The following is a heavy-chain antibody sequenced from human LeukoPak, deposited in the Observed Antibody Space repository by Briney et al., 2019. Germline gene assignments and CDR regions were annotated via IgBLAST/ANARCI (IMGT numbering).Heavy chain of an antibody. D-gene: IGHD3-10*01. J-gene: IGHJ5*02. Sequence: SETLSLTCTVSGGSISSSSYYWGWIRHPPGKGLEWIGSIYYSGSTYYNPSLKSRVTISVDTSKNQFSLKLISVTAADTAVYYCARDEVLLWFGPFTWGQGTLVTVSS. CDR1: GGSISSSSYY. V-gene: IGHV4-39*07. CDR2: IYYSGST. CDR3: ARDEVLLWFGPFT.